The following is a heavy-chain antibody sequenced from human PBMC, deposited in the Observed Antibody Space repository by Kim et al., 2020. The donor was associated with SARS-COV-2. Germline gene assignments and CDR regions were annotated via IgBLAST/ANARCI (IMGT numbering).Heavy chain of an antibody. V-gene: IGHV3-30*03. Sequence: YVDAVKGRFTISRDTSRNTLYLGMNSLRPEDTAVYFCARDRGSAAGSFDCWGQGTLVTVSS. J-gene: IGHJ4*02. CDR3: ARDRGSAAGSFDC. D-gene: IGHD6-13*01.